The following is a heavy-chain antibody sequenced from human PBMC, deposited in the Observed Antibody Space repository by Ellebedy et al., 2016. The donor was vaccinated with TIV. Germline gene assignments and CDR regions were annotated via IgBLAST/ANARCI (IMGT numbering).Heavy chain of an antibody. D-gene: IGHD4-17*01. V-gene: IGHV1-18*01. CDR1: GYTFTSYG. CDR2: ISAYNGNT. CDR3: ARDTSLYGDYLAADY. Sequence: ASVKVSCKASGYTFTSYGISWVRQAPGQGLEWMGWISAYNGNTNYAQKLQGRVTMTTDTSTSTAYMELRSLRSDDTAVYYCARDTSLYGDYLAADYWGQGTLVTVSS. J-gene: IGHJ4*02.